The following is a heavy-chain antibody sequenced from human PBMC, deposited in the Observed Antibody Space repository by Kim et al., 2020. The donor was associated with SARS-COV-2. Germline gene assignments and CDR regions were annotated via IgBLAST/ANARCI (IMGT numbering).Heavy chain of an antibody. J-gene: IGHJ3*02. Sequence: NTGYAQKFPGRVPMTRNTSKSTAYMEQSSLRSEDTAVYYCARDFRAFDIWGQGTMVTVSS. CDR2: NT. CDR3: ARDFRAFDI. V-gene: IGHV1-8*01.